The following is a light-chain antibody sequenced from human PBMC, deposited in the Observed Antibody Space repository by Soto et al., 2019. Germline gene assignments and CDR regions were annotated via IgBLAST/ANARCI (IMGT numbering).Light chain of an antibody. V-gene: IGLV2-8*01. CDR2: EVS. CDR1: SSDVGGYNY. Sequence: QSVLPQPPSASGSPGQSVTISCTGTSSDVGGYNYVSWYQQHPGKAPKLGIYEVSKRPSGVPDRFSGSKSGNTASLTVSGLQAEDEADYYCSSYAGSNNFDVFGTGTKVTVL. J-gene: IGLJ1*01. CDR3: SSYAGSNNFDV.